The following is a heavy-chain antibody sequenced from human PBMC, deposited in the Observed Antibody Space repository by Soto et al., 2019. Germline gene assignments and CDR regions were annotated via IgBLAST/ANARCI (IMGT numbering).Heavy chain of an antibody. D-gene: IGHD3-22*01. V-gene: IGHV3-30*18. CDR1: GFTFSSYG. Sequence: GGSLRLSCAASGFTFSSYGMHWVRQAPGKGLEWVAVISYDGSNKYYADSVKGRFTISRDNSKNTLYLQMNSLRAEDTAVYYCAKGMKWFYYWGQGTLVTVSS. J-gene: IGHJ4*02. CDR3: AKGMKWFYY. CDR2: ISYDGSNK.